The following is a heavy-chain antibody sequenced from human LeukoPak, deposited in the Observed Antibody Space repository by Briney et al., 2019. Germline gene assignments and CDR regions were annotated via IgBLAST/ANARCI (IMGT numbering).Heavy chain of an antibody. V-gene: IGHV3-23*01. D-gene: IGHD2-2*02. J-gene: IGHJ6*02. CDR1: GFTFSSYA. CDR3: ARGDPIVVVPAAISPRHYYYGMDV. CDR2: ISGSGGST. Sequence: GGSLRLSCAASGFTFSSYAMSWVRQAPGKGLEWVSAISGSGGSTYYADSVKGRFTISRDNSKNTLYLQMNSLRAEDTAVYYCARGDPIVVVPAAISPRHYYYGMDVWGQGTTVTVSS.